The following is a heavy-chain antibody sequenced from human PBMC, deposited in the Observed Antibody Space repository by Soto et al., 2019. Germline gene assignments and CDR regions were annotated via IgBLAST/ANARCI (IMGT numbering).Heavy chain of an antibody. D-gene: IGHD3-9*01. CDR1: GASISDSSDF. V-gene: IGHV4-39*01. CDR3: ARTSKYYDSWPGSYLPGEFDM. Sequence: SETLCLTCTVAGASISDSSDFWGWIRQPPGKGLKWISSIYYSGITHYNRSLKSQVTISVDTSTNRFFLKLSSVTAADTAVYRCARTSKYYDSWPGSYLPGEFDMCGQGTMVTVSS. J-gene: IGHJ3*02. CDR2: IYYSGIT.